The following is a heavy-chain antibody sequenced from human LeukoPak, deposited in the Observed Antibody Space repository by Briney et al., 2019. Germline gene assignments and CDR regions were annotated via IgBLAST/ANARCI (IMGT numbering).Heavy chain of an antibody. D-gene: IGHD3-9*01. V-gene: IGHV3-21*01. J-gene: IGHJ5*02. CDR1: GFTFSSYK. CDR2: ISSSGSYR. Sequence: GGSLRLSCAGSGFTFSSYKMNWVRQAPGKRLEWVSSISSSGSYRYYADSVKGRFTVSRDNAKNSLYLQMNSLRVEDTAVYYCARRVFTYYDILTGYYNLYNWFDPWGQGTLVTVSS. CDR3: ARRVFTYYDILTGYYNLYNWFDP.